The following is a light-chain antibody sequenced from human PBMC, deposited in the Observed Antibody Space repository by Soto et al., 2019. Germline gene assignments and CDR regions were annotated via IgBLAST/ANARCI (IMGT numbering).Light chain of an antibody. Sequence: DIQVTQSPSSLSASVGDRVTITCRASQSITTFLNWYQQTPGNAPKLLIYAASSLQTGVPSRFSGSGSGTDFTLTISSLQREDFATYYCQQAYGAPPTFGQGTKVEIK. CDR1: QSITTF. V-gene: IGKV1-39*01. J-gene: IGKJ1*01. CDR2: AAS. CDR3: QQAYGAPPT.